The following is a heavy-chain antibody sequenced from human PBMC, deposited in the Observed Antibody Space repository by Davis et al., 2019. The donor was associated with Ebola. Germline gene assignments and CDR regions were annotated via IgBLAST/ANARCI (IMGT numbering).Heavy chain of an antibody. J-gene: IGHJ4*02. V-gene: IGHV3-21*01. CDR3: ARDEVQRGFRFRYYFDY. D-gene: IGHD5-18*01. CDR2: ISSSSSYI. CDR1: GFTFSDHY. Sequence: GESLKISCAASGFTFSDHYMDWVRQAPGKGLEWVSSISSSSSYIYYADSVKGRFTISRDNAKNSLYLQMNSLRAEDTAVYYCARDEVQRGFRFRYYFDYWGQGTLVTVSS.